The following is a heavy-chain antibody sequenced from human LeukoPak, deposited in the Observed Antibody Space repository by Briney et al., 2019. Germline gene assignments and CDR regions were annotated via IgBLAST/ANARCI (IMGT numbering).Heavy chain of an antibody. D-gene: IGHD2-2*01. J-gene: IGHJ4*02. CDR2: IYPGDSDT. CDR1: GYSFTSSW. CDR3: ARRQGCSNTSGPPVY. Sequence: GAPLKTSCKGSGYSFTSSWISWVRRTRGKGLGWMGIIYPGDSDTKYSPSFQGQVTMSVDKSINTAYLQWSSLRASDTAMYFCARRQGCSNTSGPPVYWGQGTLVTVSS. V-gene: IGHV5-51*01.